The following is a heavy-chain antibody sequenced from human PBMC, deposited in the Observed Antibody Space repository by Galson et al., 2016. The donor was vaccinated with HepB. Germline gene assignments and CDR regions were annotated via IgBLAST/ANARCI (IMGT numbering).Heavy chain of an antibody. D-gene: IGHD3-10*02. J-gene: IGHJ6*03. CDR1: ADTFSNHA. V-gene: IGHV1-69*06. Sequence: SVKVSCKASADTFSNHAIIWVRRAPGQGLDWMGGISPIFDTTKFAQKFQGRVTLTADKSTNTAYMELSSLRSEDSAVYYCARGMFVRGTNYYYMDVWGKGSTVTVSS. CDR2: ISPIFDTT. CDR3: ARGMFVRGTNYYYMDV.